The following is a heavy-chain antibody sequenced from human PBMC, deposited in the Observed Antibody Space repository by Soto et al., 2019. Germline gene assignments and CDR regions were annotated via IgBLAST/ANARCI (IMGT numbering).Heavy chain of an antibody. CDR1: GYNFTNFG. CDR3: ARLAEYCNGIKCYSNFDF. J-gene: IGHJ4*01. V-gene: IGHV1-8*01. Sequence: ASVKVSGKTSGYNFTNFGINWVRQAPGRGLVWMGWMNPSSGETNSAQTLQVRVTMTRDISTRTFFMQLASLRSEDTAIYYCARLAEYCNGIKCYSNFDFWGRGTQVTVSS. D-gene: IGHD2-15*01. CDR2: MNPSSGET.